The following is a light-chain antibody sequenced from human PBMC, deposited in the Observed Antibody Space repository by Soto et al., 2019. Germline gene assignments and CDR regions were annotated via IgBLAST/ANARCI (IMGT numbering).Light chain of an antibody. CDR1: QSVSKY. CDR2: GAS. Sequence: EIVLTQSPATLSLSPGERATLSCRTSQSVSKYFAWYQQKPGRAPRLLIYGASGRATGIPDRLSGSGSGTDFTLTITRLEPEDFAVYYCQHFGSSSITFGQGTRLEIK. J-gene: IGKJ5*01. V-gene: IGKV3-20*01. CDR3: QHFGSSSIT.